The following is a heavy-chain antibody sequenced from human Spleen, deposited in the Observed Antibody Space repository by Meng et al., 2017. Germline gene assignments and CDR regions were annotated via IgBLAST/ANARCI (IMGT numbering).Heavy chain of an antibody. Sequence: LKISCAASGFVFSDSGMHWVRQPPGKGLEWVAMVWYDGTKKYYTESLKGRFTISRDNSKNTVSLEMNSLRAEDTAIYYCARGTHYSDYVLDHWGQGTLVTVSS. CDR3: ARGTHYSDYVLDH. CDR2: VWYDGTKK. V-gene: IGHV3-33*01. J-gene: IGHJ4*02. D-gene: IGHD4-11*01. CDR1: GFVFSDSG.